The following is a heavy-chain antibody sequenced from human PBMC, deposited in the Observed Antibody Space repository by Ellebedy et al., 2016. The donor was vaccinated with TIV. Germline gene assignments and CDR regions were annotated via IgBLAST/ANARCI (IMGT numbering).Heavy chain of an antibody. Sequence: SGPTLVKPTETLTLTCTASGFSLSNARMGVSWIRQPPGKALEWLAHIFSNDEKSYSTSLKSRLTISKDTSKSQVVLTMTNMDPVDTATYYCARINLFYYDFWSGIPSDAFDIWGQGTMVTVSS. CDR3: ARINLFYYDFWSGIPSDAFDI. CDR1: GFSLSNARMG. CDR2: IFSNDEK. J-gene: IGHJ3*02. D-gene: IGHD3-3*01. V-gene: IGHV2-26*01.